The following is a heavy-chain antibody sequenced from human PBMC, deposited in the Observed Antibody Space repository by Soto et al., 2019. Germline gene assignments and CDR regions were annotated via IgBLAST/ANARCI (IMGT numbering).Heavy chain of an antibody. CDR3: AKCPHRYFDWLLRAAWFDP. J-gene: IGHJ5*02. D-gene: IGHD3-9*01. CDR1: GFTFSSYA. Sequence: PGGSLRLSCAASGFTFSSYAMSWVRQAPGKGLEWVSAISGSGGSTYYADSVKGRFTISRDNSKNTLYLQMNSLRAEDTAVYYCAKCPHRYFDWLLRAAWFDPWGQGTLVTVS. V-gene: IGHV3-23*01. CDR2: ISGSGGST.